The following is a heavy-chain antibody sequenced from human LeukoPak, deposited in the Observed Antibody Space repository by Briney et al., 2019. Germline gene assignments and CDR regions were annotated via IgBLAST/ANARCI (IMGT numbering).Heavy chain of an antibody. V-gene: IGHV1-18*01. CDR1: GYTFTSYG. J-gene: IGHJ4*02. CDR2: ISAYNGNT. D-gene: IGHD6-13*01. Sequence: ASVKVSCKASGYTFTSYGISWVRQAPGQGLEWMGWISAYNGNTNYAQKLQGRVTMTTDTSTSTAYMELRSLRSDDTAVYYCARVWNVAAAGTPDYWGQGTLVTVSS. CDR3: ARVWNVAAAGTPDY.